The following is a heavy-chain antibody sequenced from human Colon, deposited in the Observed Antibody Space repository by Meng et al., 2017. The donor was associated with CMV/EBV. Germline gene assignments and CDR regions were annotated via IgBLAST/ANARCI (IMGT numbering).Heavy chain of an antibody. CDR2: ISNNEVNK. J-gene: IGHJ6*02. D-gene: IGHD4-17*01. V-gene: IGHV3-30*03. CDR3: ARDGTLRRNYFYAMDV. Sequence: FRLNDYGFHWVRQGPGKGLEWLAFISNNEVNKYYADSVKGRFTISRDNSENTVYLQMDSLRPEDTSVYFCARDGTLRRNYFYAMDVWGPGTLVTVSS. CDR1: FRLNDYG.